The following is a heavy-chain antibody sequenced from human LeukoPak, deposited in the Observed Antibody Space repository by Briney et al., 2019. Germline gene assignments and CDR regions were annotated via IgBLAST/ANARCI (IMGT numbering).Heavy chain of an antibody. V-gene: IGHV3-33*01. CDR2: IWYDGSNK. D-gene: IGHD3-22*01. Sequence: GGSLRLSCAASGFTFSSYGMHWVRQAPGKGLEWVAVIWYDGSNKHYADSVKGRFTISRDNSKNTLYLQMNSLRAEDTAVYYCARSSGGSGYSPTHCWGQGTLVTVSS. J-gene: IGHJ4*02. CDR3: ARSSGGSGYSPTHC. CDR1: GFTFSSYG.